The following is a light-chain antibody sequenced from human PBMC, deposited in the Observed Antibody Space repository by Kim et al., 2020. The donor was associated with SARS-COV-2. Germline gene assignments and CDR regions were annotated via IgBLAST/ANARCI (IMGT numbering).Light chain of an antibody. V-gene: IGKV1-5*01. J-gene: IGKJ1*01. CDR1: QGIGTW. Sequence: DIQMTQTPSTVSSAVGDRVTITCRASQGIGTWLAWYQQKPGKAPKPLIFDASNLQSRVPSRFSGSGSGTQFTLTISSLQPDDYGTYFCQQYSRDSRTFGQGTKVDIK. CDR2: DAS. CDR3: QQYSRDSRT.